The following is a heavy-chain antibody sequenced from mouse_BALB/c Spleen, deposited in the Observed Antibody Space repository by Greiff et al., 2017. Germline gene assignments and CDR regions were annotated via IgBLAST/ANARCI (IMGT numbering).Heavy chain of an antibody. V-gene: IGHV5-12-2*01. CDR2: ISNGGGST. Sequence: EVKLMESGGGLVQPGGSLKLSCAASGFTFSSYTMSWVRQTPEKRLEWVAYISNGGGSTYYPDTVKGRFTISRDNAKNTMYLQMSSLKSEDTAMYYCARGYDCYSAWFAYWGQGTLVTVSA. CDR1: GFTFSSYT. CDR3: ARGYDCYSAWFAY. D-gene: IGHD2-3*01. J-gene: IGHJ3*01.